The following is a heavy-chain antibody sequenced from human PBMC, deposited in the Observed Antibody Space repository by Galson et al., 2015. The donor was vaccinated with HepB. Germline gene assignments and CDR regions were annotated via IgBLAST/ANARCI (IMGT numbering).Heavy chain of an antibody. Sequence: SLRLSCAASGFTFSSYWMSWVRQAPGKGLEWVANIKQDGSEKYYVDSVKGRFTISRDNAKNSLYLQMNSLRAEDTAVYYCARAFGDYYDSSGYLVDQYYFDYWGQGTLVTVSS. V-gene: IGHV3-7*01. CDR1: GFTFSSYW. J-gene: IGHJ4*02. D-gene: IGHD3-22*01. CDR3: ARAFGDYYDSSGYLVDQYYFDY. CDR2: IKQDGSEK.